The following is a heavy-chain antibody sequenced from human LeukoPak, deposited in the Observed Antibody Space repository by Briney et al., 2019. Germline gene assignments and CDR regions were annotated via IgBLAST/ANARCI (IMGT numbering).Heavy chain of an antibody. CDR3: AKDLFRSGSYFTFDY. J-gene: IGHJ4*02. Sequence: GGSLRLSCAASGFTFSSYAMSWVRQAPGKGLEWVSGISWNSGSIGYADSVKGRFTISRDNAKNSLYLQMNSLRAEDTALYYCAKDLFRSGSYFTFDYWGQGTLVTVSS. CDR2: ISWNSGSI. D-gene: IGHD1-26*01. V-gene: IGHV3-9*01. CDR1: GFTFSSYA.